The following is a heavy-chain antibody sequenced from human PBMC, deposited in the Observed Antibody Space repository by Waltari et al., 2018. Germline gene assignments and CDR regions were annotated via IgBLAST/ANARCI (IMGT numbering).Heavy chain of an antibody. Sequence: QGQLQESGPSLLKPSETLSLSCTVAGGSIRGFYWSWVRQPPGKGLDWIGYIYYTGSTNFNPSLTRRVTMSVDTSKNQFSLKLSSVTAAATAFYYFARGGGGDWEWFDPWGPGTLVTVSS. J-gene: IGHJ5*02. CDR3: ARGGGGDWEWFDP. D-gene: IGHD2-21*02. V-gene: IGHV4-59*01. CDR1: GGSIRGFY. CDR2: IYYTGST.